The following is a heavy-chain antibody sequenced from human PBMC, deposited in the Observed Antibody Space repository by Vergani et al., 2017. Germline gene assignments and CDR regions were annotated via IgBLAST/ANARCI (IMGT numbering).Heavy chain of an antibody. CDR2: ISSSSSTI. J-gene: IGHJ6*03. Sequence: EVQLVESGGGLVQPGGSLRLSCAASGFTFSSYSMNWVRQAPGKGLEWVSYISSSSSTIYYADSVKGRFTISRDNAKNSLYLQMNSLRAEDTAVYYCARGDGDYYYYYMDVWGKGTTVTVSS. V-gene: IGHV3-48*01. CDR3: ARGDGDYYYYYMDV. CDR1: GFTFSSYS. D-gene: IGHD4-17*01.